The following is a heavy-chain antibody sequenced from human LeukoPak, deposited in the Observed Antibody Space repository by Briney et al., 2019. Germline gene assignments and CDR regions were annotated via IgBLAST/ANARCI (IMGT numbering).Heavy chain of an antibody. J-gene: IGHJ4*02. CDR1: GGSFSSSDYY. V-gene: IGHV4-39*07. CDR3: ARVDSSDYHSDY. Sequence: SETLSLTCTVSGGSFSSSDYYWGWIRQSPGKGLEWIGSIYYSGSTYYNPSLKSRVTMSVDTSKNQFSLKLSSVTAADTAVYYCARVDSSDYHSDYWGQGTLVTVSS. CDR2: IYYSGST. D-gene: IGHD3-22*01.